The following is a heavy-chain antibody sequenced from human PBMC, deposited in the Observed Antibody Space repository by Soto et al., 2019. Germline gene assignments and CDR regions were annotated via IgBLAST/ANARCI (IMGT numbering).Heavy chain of an antibody. CDR1: GFTFTTYA. V-gene: IGHV3-23*01. D-gene: IGHD6-6*01. CDR3: AKNWDTTFSSSSH. CDR2: ISGSAGST. J-gene: IGHJ4*02. Sequence: VQLLESGGGLVQPGGSLRLSCAASGFTFTTYAMSWVRQAPGKGLEWVSAISGSAGSTYYADSVKGRFTISRDNSENTLSLQMNSLRAEDTAVYYCAKNWDTTFSSSSHWGPGTLVSVSS.